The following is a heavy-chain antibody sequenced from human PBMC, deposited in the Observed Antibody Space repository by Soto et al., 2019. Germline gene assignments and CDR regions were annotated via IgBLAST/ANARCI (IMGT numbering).Heavy chain of an antibody. D-gene: IGHD1-26*01. J-gene: IGHJ3*02. CDR2: ISYDGSNK. Sequence: ESGGGVVQPGRSLRLSCAASGFTFSSYGMHWVRQAPGKGLEWVAVISYDGSNKYYADSVKGRFTISRDNSKNTLYLQMNSLRAEDTAVYYCAKDYSGSYLNAFDIWGQGTMVTVSS. CDR3: AKDYSGSYLNAFDI. CDR1: GFTFSSYG. V-gene: IGHV3-30*18.